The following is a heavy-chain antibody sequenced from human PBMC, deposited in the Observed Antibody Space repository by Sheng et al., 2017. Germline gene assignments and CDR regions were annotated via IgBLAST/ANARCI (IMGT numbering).Heavy chain of an antibody. CDR1: GFMFSRYA. CDR3: ARMFGYCSFGVCPNFDY. CDR2: MSFDGGFK. J-gene: IGHJ4*02. Sequence: QVQLVESGGDVVLPGRSLRLSCTASGFMFSRYAMHWVRQAPGGGLEWVAFMSFDGGFKYYGDAVRGRVTISRDNSKNTLYLQMNSLRPEDTAVYYCARMFGYCSFGVCPNFDYWGQGALVTVS. D-gene: IGHD2-8*01. V-gene: IGHV3-30*01.